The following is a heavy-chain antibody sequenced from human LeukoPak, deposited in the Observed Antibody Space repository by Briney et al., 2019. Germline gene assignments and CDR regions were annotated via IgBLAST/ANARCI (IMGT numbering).Heavy chain of an antibody. J-gene: IGHJ4*02. Sequence: GGSLRLSCATSGFTFSDYYMSWIRQAPGKELEWVSYISSSGSTIYYADSVKGRFTISRDNAKNSLYLQMNSLRAEDTAVYYCARDVDYDFWSVLYWGQGTLVTVSS. D-gene: IGHD3-3*01. CDR2: ISSSGSTI. CDR1: GFTFSDYY. CDR3: ARDVDYDFWSVLY. V-gene: IGHV3-11*04.